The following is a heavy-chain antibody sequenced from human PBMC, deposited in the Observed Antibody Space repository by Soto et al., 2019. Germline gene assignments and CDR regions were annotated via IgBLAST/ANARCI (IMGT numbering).Heavy chain of an antibody. J-gene: IGHJ6*02. Sequence: SETLSLTCTVSGGSISSDDYYWTWIRQPPGKGLEWIGYIFYSGSTYYNPSLKSRVTMSVDTSKNQFSLKLSSVTAADTAVYYCARVTESLGVYGMDVWGQGTTVT. CDR3: ARVTESLGVYGMDV. V-gene: IGHV4-30-4*01. D-gene: IGHD3-3*01. CDR1: GGSISSDDYY. CDR2: IFYSGST.